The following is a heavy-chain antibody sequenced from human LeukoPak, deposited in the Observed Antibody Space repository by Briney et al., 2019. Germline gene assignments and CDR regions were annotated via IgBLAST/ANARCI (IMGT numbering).Heavy chain of an antibody. CDR2: ISGSGGNT. V-gene: IGHV3-23*01. Sequence: SGGSLRLSCAASGFTFSSYGMSWVCQAPGKGLEWVSAISGSGGNTYYADSVKGRFTISRDNSKNTLYLQMNSLRAEDTAVYYCAKAVRSIVVVPAAIDSVNYYYYTDVWGKGTTVTISS. CDR3: AKAVRSIVVVPAAIDSVNYYYYTDV. J-gene: IGHJ6*03. D-gene: IGHD2-2*01. CDR1: GFTFSSYG.